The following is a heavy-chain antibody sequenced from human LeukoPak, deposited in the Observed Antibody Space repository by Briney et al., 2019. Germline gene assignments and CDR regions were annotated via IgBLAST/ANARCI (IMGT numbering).Heavy chain of an antibody. D-gene: IGHD3-10*01. CDR1: GYTFTGYY. V-gene: IGHV1-2*02. J-gene: IGHJ4*02. CDR3: ARPLIGSGSHNY. Sequence: GAPVKVSCKASGYTFTGYYMHWVRQAPGQGLEWMGWINPNSGGTNYAQKFQGRVTMTRDTSISTAYMELSRLRSDDTAVYYCARPLIGSGSHNYWGQGTLVTVSS. CDR2: INPNSGGT.